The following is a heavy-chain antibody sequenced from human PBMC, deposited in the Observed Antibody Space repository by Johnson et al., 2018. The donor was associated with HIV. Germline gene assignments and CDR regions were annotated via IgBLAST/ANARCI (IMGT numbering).Heavy chain of an antibody. Sequence: MLLVESGGGLVQPGGSLRLSCAASGFTVSSNYLSWVRQAPGTGLEWVSVLYSGGSTYYADSVKGRFTISRDNSKNTLYLQMNSLRPEDTAAYYCATIAAHGAAFDIWGQGTVVTVSS. V-gene: IGHV3-66*02. CDR3: ATIAAHGAAFDI. D-gene: IGHD6-25*01. CDR2: LYSGGST. CDR1: GFTVSSNY. J-gene: IGHJ3*02.